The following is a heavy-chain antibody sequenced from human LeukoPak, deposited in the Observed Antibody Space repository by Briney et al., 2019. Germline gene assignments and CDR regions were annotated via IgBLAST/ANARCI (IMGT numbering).Heavy chain of an antibody. Sequence: GESLQISCQGSRYSFTSNWIGWVRQMPGKGLEWMGIIYPGDSDTRYSPSFQGQVTISADKSISTAYLQWNSLKASDTAMYYCARFVGACSGGSCYSDYWGQGTLVTVSS. CDR2: IYPGDSDT. CDR3: ARFVGACSGGSCYSDY. D-gene: IGHD2-15*01. V-gene: IGHV5-51*01. J-gene: IGHJ4*02. CDR1: RYSFTSNW.